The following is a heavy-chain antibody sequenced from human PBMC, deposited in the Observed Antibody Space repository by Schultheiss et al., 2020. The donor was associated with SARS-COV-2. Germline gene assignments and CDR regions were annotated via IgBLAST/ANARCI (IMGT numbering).Heavy chain of an antibody. D-gene: IGHD6-19*01. V-gene: IGHV4-31*03. Sequence: SETLSLTCTVCGGSINSGPYNWTWIRQHPGKGLEWIGYIYYSGSTYYNPSLKSRVTISVDTSKNQFSLKLSSVTAADTAVYYCARAGIAVARFDYWGQGTLVTVSS. CDR1: GGSINSGPYN. CDR2: IYYSGST. CDR3: ARAGIAVARFDY. J-gene: IGHJ4*02.